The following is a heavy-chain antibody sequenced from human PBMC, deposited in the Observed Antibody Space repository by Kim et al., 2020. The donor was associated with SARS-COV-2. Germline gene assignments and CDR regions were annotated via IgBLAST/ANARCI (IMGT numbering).Heavy chain of an antibody. CDR2: INPNSGGT. Sequence: ASVKVSCKASGYTFTGYYMHWVRQAPGQGLEWMGWINPNSGGTNYAQKFQGRVTMTRDTSISTAYMELSRLRSDDTAVYYCARDWNRRPDIQYPSHFQHWGQGTLVTVSS. CDR1: GYTFTGYY. CDR3: ARDWNRRPDIQYPSHFQH. J-gene: IGHJ1*01. D-gene: IGHD4-4*01. V-gene: IGHV1-2*02.